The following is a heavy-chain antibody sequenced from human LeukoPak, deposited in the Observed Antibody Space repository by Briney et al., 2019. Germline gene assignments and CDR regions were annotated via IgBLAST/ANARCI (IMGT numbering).Heavy chain of an antibody. CDR2: IKSKTDGGTT. CDR3: TRLLTTVTTGGAY. CDR1: GFTFSNAW. V-gene: IGHV3-15*01. D-gene: IGHD4-17*01. Sequence: GGSLRLSCAASGFTFSNAWMSWVRQAPGKGLEWVGRIKSKTDGGTTDYAAPVKGRFTISRDDSKSIAYLQMNSLKTEDTAVYYCTRLLTTVTTGGAYWGQGTLVTVSS. J-gene: IGHJ4*02.